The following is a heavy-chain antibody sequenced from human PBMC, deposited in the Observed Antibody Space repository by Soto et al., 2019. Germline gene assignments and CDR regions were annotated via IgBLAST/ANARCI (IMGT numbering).Heavy chain of an antibody. CDR3: ARGSPYSSGWPFDY. CDR1: GGSISSYY. V-gene: IGHV4-4*07. J-gene: IGHJ4*02. D-gene: IGHD6-19*01. CDR2: IYTSGST. Sequence: LSLTCTVSGGSISSYYWSWIRQPAGKGLEWIGRIYTSGSTNYNPSLKSRVTMSVDTSKNQFSLKLSSVTAADTAVYYCARGSPYSSGWPFDYWGQGTLVTVSS.